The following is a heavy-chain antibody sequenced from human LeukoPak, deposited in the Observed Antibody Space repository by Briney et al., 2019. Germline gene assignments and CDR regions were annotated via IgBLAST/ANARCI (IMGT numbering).Heavy chain of an antibody. V-gene: IGHV4-59*12. Sequence: SETLSLTCTVSDGSIRSYYWSWIRQPPGKGLESIGYIYYSGSTNYNPSLKSRVTISVDTSKNQFSLKLSSVTAADTAAYYCARVGYYYDSSGYYYAFDYWGQGTLVTVSS. CDR1: DGSIRSYY. CDR3: ARVGYYYDSSGYYYAFDY. CDR2: IYYSGST. D-gene: IGHD3-22*01. J-gene: IGHJ4*02.